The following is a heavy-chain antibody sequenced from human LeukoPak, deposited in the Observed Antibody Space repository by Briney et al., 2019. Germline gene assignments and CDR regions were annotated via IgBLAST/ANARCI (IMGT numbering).Heavy chain of an antibody. V-gene: IGHV4-59*01. Sequence: SETLSLTCAVYGGSFSGYYWTWIRQPPGKGLEWIGFIYYTGSTNYNPSLKSRVTISVDTSKNQFSLKLSSVTAADTAVYYCAGMRITTPTVRTLDYWGQGTLVTVSS. CDR3: AGMRITTPTVRTLDY. J-gene: IGHJ4*02. D-gene: IGHD1-14*01. CDR2: IYYTGST. CDR1: GGSFSGYY.